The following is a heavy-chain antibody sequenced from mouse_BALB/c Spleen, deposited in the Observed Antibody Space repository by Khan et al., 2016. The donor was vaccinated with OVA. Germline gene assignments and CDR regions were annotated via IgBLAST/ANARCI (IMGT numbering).Heavy chain of an antibody. Sequence: QVQLKQSGAELVKPGASVKLSCQASGYTFTSYWMHWVKQRPGQGLDWIGYINPSDGRSHYNEKFKNKATLTVDKSSNTASMQLSSLTSEDSAVYFCARGGYGSLAYWGQGTLVTVSA. J-gene: IGHJ3*01. V-gene: IGHV1S81*02. D-gene: IGHD2-10*02. CDR3: ARGGYGSLAY. CDR2: INPSDGRS. CDR1: GYTFTSYW.